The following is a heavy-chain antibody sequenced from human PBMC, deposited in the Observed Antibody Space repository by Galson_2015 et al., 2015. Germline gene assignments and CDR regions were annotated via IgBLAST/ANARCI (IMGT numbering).Heavy chain of an antibody. CDR1: GFTFDDYA. Sequence: SLRLSCAASGFTFDDYATHWVRQTLGKGLEWVSGISWNSVSIGYAASVKGRFTISRDNAKDSLYLQMNSLREEDTALYYCAKSHGLEYYDSGGYLEWGQGTLVTVSS. V-gene: IGHV3-9*01. J-gene: IGHJ4*02. CDR3: AKSHGLEYYDSGGYLE. CDR2: ISWNSVSI. D-gene: IGHD3-22*01.